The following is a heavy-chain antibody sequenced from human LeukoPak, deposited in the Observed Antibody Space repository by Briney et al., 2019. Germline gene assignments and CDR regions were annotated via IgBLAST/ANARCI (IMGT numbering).Heavy chain of an antibody. D-gene: IGHD6-19*01. J-gene: IGHJ4*02. CDR2: ISWDGGST. CDR1: GFTFDDYA. Sequence: GGSLRLSCAASGFTFDDYAMHWVRQAPGKGLEWVSLISWDGGSTYYADSVKGRFTISRDNSKNSLYLQMSSLRAEDTALYYCAKALTKWLSSGVVDYWGQGTLVTVSS. CDR3: AKALTKWLSSGVVDY. V-gene: IGHV3-43D*03.